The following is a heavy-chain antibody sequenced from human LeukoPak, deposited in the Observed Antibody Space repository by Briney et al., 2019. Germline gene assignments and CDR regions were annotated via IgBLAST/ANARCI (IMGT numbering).Heavy chain of an antibody. V-gene: IGHV3-43*02. CDR2: ISADGGSA. CDR1: GLNFGESA. Sequence: GGSLRLSCVASGLNFGESAMHWVRQAPGKGLEWVSLISADGGSAFSADSVKGRFSISRDNSKNSLYLQMDSLRSEDTAMYYCAKESGKFDYWGQGTLVVVSP. CDR3: AKESGKFDY. J-gene: IGHJ4*02.